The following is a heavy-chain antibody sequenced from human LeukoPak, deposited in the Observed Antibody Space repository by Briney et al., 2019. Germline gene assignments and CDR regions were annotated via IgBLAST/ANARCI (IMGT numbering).Heavy chain of an antibody. D-gene: IGHD1-26*01. J-gene: IGHJ3*02. CDR1: GGTFTSYA. Sequence: SVHVSFQASGGTFTSYAISWVRQAPGQGLEWMGGIIPIFGTANYAQRFQGRVTITADESTSTAYMELSSLRSEDTAVYYCARGRVGPNAFDIWGQGTVVTVSS. V-gene: IGHV1-69*13. CDR2: IIPIFGTA. CDR3: ARGRVGPNAFDI.